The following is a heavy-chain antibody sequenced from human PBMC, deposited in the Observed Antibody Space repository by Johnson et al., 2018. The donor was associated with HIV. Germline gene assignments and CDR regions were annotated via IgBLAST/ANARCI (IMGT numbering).Heavy chain of an antibody. CDR3: ARGGSGGAFDI. V-gene: IGHV3-30*04. Sequence: QVQLVESGGGVVQPGRSLRLSCAASGFTFSSYAMHWVRQAPGKGLEWVAVISYDGNNKYYADSVKGRFTISRDNSKNTLYLQMNSLRAEDTAVYYCARGGSGGAFDIWGQGTMVTVSS. J-gene: IGHJ3*02. D-gene: IGHD2-15*01. CDR2: ISYDGNNK. CDR1: GFTFSSYA.